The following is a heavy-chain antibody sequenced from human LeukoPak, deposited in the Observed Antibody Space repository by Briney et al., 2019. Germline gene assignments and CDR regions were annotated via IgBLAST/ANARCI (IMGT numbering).Heavy chain of an antibody. CDR3: ARERITMVRGTSRWFDP. CDR1: GGSISSGGYS. CDR2: IYHSGST. V-gene: IGHV4-30-2*01. Sequence: SETLSLTCAVSGGSISSGGYSWSWIRQPPGKGLEWIGYIYHSGSTYYNPSLKSRVTISVDRSKNQFSLKLSSVTAADTAVYYCARERITMVRGTSRWFDPWGQGTLVTVSS. D-gene: IGHD3-10*01. J-gene: IGHJ5*02.